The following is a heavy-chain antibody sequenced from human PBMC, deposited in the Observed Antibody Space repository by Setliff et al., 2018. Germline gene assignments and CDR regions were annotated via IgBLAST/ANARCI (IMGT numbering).Heavy chain of an antibody. CDR2: IIPILGIA. D-gene: IGHD5-18*01. CDR1: GGTFSSYA. Sequence: VKVSCKASGGTFSSYAISWVRQAPGQGLEWMGGIIPILGIANYAQKFQGRVTITADKSTGTAYMELSSLRSEDTAVYYCARAGNTAMGGDYWGQGTLVTVSS. CDR3: ARAGNTAMGGDY. J-gene: IGHJ4*02. V-gene: IGHV1-69*10.